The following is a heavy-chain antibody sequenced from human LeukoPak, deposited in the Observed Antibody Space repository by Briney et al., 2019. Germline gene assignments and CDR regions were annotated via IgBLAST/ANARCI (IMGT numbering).Heavy chain of an antibody. Sequence: PGGPLRLSCAASGFTFSNYDMGWVRQAPGEGLEWVSSISGSGSSTYYADSVKGRFTISRDNPKNAQYLQMSSLRAEDTAVYYCAKAIAETGRWWIFDYWGQGTLVTVSS. J-gene: IGHJ4*02. V-gene: IGHV3-23*01. CDR2: ISGSGSST. CDR3: AKAIAETGRWWIFDY. CDR1: GFTFSNYD. D-gene: IGHD1-1*01.